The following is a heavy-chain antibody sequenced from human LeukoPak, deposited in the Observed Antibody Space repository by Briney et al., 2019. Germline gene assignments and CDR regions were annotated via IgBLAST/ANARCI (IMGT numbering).Heavy chain of an antibody. D-gene: IGHD1-26*01. Sequence: ASVKVSCKASGYTFSSYGISWVRQAPGQGLEGMGWISAYNGNTNGNTNYAQKFQGRVTMTTDRSTSTAYMELRSLRSDDTAVYYCARGASGSYSWFDPWGQGTLVTVSS. J-gene: IGHJ5*02. V-gene: IGHV1-18*01. CDR1: GYTFSSYG. CDR2: ISAYNGNTNGNT. CDR3: ARGASGSYSWFDP.